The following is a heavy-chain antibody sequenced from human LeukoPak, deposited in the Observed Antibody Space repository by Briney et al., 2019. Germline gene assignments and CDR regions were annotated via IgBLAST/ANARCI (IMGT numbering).Heavy chain of an antibody. CDR1: EFTFSSHS. Sequence: GGSLRLSCAASEFTFSSHSMNWVRQAPGKGLEWVSYISSSSRTIYYADSVKGRFTISRDNAKNSLYLQMNSLRAEDTAVYYCAGMTTVVTGFDYWGQGTLVTVSS. J-gene: IGHJ4*02. V-gene: IGHV3-48*01. CDR3: AGMTTVVTGFDY. D-gene: IGHD4-23*01. CDR2: ISSSSRTI.